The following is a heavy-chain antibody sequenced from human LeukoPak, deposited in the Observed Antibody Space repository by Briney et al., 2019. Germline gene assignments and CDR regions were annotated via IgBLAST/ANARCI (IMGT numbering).Heavy chain of an antibody. CDR2: IIPILGIA. Sequence: GASVKVSCKASGGTLSSYAISWVRQAPGQGLEWMGRIIPILGIANYAQKFQGRVTITADKSTSTAYMELSSLRSEDTAVYYCARGVTMVRGVADFDYWGQGTLVTVSS. CDR3: ARGVTMVRGVADFDY. D-gene: IGHD3-10*01. J-gene: IGHJ4*02. CDR1: GGTLSSYA. V-gene: IGHV1-69*04.